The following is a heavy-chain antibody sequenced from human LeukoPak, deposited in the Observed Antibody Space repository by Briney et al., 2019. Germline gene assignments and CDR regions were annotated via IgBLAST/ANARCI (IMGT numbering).Heavy chain of an antibody. J-gene: IGHJ4*02. CDR2: ISGSGGST. D-gene: IGHD3-22*01. V-gene: IGHV3-23*01. Sequence: GGSLRLSCAASGFTFSSYAMSWVRQAPGKGLEWVSAISGSGGSTYYADSVKGRFTISRDNSKNTLYLQMNSLRAEDTAVYYCAKDTYRGGSGYSNYWGQGTLVTVSS. CDR3: AKDTYRGGSGYSNY. CDR1: GFTFSSYA.